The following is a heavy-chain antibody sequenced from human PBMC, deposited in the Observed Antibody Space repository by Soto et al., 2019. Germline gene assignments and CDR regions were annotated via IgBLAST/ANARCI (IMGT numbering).Heavy chain of an antibody. CDR1: GGSFSGYY. V-gene: IGHV4-34*01. Sequence: QVQLQQWGEGLLKPSETLSLTCAVYGGSFSGYYWSWIRQPPGKGLEWIGEINHSGSTNYNPSLKSRVPISVDTSKNQFSLKLSSVTAADTAVYYCARGRGIAARRARNWFDPWGQGTLVTVSS. CDR3: ARGRGIAARRARNWFDP. CDR2: INHSGST. J-gene: IGHJ5*02. D-gene: IGHD6-6*01.